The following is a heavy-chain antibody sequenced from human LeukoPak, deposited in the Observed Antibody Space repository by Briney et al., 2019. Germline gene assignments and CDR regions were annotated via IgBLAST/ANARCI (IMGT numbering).Heavy chain of an antibody. CDR2: IKRKTDSGTT. CDR1: RFTFSNVW. Sequence: GGSLRLSCAASRFTFSNVWMSWVRQAPGKGLEWIGRIKRKTDSGTTDYAAPVKGRFTISRDDSKNTLYLQMNSLKTEDTAMYYCTTRSGFWSGSDYWGQGTLVNVSS. V-gene: IGHV3-15*01. D-gene: IGHD3-3*01. CDR3: TTRSGFWSGSDY. J-gene: IGHJ4*02.